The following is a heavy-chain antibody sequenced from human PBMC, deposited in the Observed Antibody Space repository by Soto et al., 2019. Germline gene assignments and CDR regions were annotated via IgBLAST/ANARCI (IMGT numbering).Heavy chain of an antibody. CDR2: INAGDGNT. Sequence: QVPLVQSGAEVKKPGASVKVSCKASGYIFINYAIHWVRQAPGQRLEWMGWINAGDGNTRYSQNFQGRVTITSDTSATTAHMELSSLRSEDTAVFYCAGGTVTTGALFDYWGQGTLVTVSS. J-gene: IGHJ4*02. D-gene: IGHD4-17*01. CDR1: GYIFINYA. CDR3: AGGTVTTGALFDY. V-gene: IGHV1-3*01.